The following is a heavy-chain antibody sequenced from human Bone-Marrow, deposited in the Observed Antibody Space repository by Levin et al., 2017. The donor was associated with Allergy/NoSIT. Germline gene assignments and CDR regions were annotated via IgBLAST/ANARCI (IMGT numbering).Heavy chain of an antibody. CDR3: ARGLPHID. D-gene: IGHD5-12*01. CDR2: INEDGSEK. J-gene: IGHJ4*02. Sequence: GESLKISCAASGFTFSIYWMNWVRQAPGKGLEWVANINEDGSEKYYVDSVKGRFTISRDNAENSLFLQMISLRAEDTAVYYCARGLPHIDWGQGTLVTVSS. CDR1: GFTFSIYW. V-gene: IGHV3-7*01.